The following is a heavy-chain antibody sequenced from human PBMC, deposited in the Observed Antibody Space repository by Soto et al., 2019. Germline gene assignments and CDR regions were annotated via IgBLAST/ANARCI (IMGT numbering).Heavy chain of an antibody. J-gene: IGHJ4*02. Sequence: QTGGSLRLSCAVSGFTFDDNAMHWGRQAPEKGPESLPGINSKSAIAYADSVKGRFTISRDNAENSLYLQMNSLRAEATALYYCAISQDRGGRTTFIYWGQGTQVTVSS. V-gene: IGHV3-9*01. CDR2: INSKSAI. D-gene: IGHD3-16*01. CDR3: AISQDRGGRTTFIY. CDR1: GFTFDDNA.